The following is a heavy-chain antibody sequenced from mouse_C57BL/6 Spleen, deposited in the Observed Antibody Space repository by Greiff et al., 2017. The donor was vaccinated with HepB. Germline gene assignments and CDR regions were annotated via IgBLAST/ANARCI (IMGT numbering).Heavy chain of an antibody. CDR1: GYTFTSYW. J-gene: IGHJ4*01. CDR2: IHPNSGST. CDR3: ARTVVAPYYAMDY. V-gene: IGHV1-64*01. D-gene: IGHD1-1*01. Sequence: QVQLQQPGAELVKPGASVKLSCKASGYTFTSYWMHWVKQRPGQGLEWIGMIHPNSGSTNYNEKFKSKATLTVDKSSSTAYMQLSSLTSEDSAVYYCARTVVAPYYAMDYWGQGTSVTVSS.